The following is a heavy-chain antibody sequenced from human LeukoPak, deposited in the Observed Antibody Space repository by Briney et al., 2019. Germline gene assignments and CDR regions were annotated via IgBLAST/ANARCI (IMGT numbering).Heavy chain of an antibody. CDR3: APRVVVITAPFDY. D-gene: IGHD2-21*01. J-gene: IGHJ4*02. CDR2: ISTSSSYI. CDR1: GFTFSDYS. V-gene: IGHV3-21*01. Sequence: SGGSLRLSCAASGFTFSDYSMNWVRQAPGKGLEWVSSISTSSSYIYYADSVKGRFTISRDNAKNSLYLQMNSLRAEDTAVYYCAPRVVVITAPFDYWGQGTLVTVSS.